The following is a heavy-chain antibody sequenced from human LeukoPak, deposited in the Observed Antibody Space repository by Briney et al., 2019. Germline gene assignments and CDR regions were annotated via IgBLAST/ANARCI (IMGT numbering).Heavy chain of an antibody. J-gene: IGHJ4*02. Sequence: PGGSLRLSCAASGFTFRNYWMSWVRQVPGKGLEWVVNINEGGNEKNYVDSMKGRFTASRDNAQNSLYLQMNSLRVEDTAVYYCARHPNSNWDYWGQGTLVTVSS. CDR3: ARHPNSNWDY. CDR2: INEGGNEK. V-gene: IGHV3-7*03. CDR1: GFTFRNYW. D-gene: IGHD6-13*01.